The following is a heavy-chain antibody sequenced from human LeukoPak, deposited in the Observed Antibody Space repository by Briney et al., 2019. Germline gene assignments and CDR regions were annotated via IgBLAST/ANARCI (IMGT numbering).Heavy chain of an antibody. CDR3: ARDTGGKTAGIVVVPAAIGGGDYYYGMDV. J-gene: IGHJ6*02. CDR2: ISAYNGNT. V-gene: IGHV1-18*01. CDR1: GYTFTSYG. D-gene: IGHD2-2*01. Sequence: ASVKVSCKASGYTFTSYGISWVRQAPGQGLEWMGWISAYNGNTNYAQKLQGRVTMTTDTSTSTAYMELRSLRSDDTAVYYCARDTGGKTAGIVVVPAAIGGGDYYYGMDVWGQGTTVTVSS.